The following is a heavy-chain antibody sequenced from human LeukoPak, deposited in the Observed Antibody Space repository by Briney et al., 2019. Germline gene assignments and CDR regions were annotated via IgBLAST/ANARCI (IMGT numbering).Heavy chain of an antibody. D-gene: IGHD2/OR15-2a*01. V-gene: IGHV1-2*02. Sequence: GASVKVSCKASGYTYIDSYMHWVRQAPGQGLEWMGWINPNSGGTNYAQKFQGRVTMTRDTSISTAYMELSRLTSDDTAVYYCARAHCSSNTYRHGGYYMDVWGKGTPVTVSS. J-gene: IGHJ6*03. CDR3: ARAHCSSNTYRHGGYYMDV. CDR1: GYTYIDSY. CDR2: INPNSGGT.